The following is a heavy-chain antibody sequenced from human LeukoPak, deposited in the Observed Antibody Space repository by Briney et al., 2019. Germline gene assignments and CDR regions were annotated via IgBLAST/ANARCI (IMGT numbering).Heavy chain of an antibody. V-gene: IGHV3-30*04. CDR1: GFTFSSYA. D-gene: IGHD6-19*01. J-gene: IGHJ4*02. CDR2: ISYDGSNI. Sequence: GGSLRLSCAASGFTFSSYAMHWVRQAPGKGLEWVAVISYDGSNIYYADSVKGRFTISRDNSKNTLYLQMNSLRAEDTAVYYCARDPRTLGSGPFWYFDYWGQGTLVTVSS. CDR3: ARDPRTLGSGPFWYFDY.